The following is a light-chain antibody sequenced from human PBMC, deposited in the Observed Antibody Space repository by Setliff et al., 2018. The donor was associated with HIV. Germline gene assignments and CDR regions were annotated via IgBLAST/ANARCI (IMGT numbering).Light chain of an antibody. J-gene: IGLJ2*01. V-gene: IGLV2-14*03. Sequence: QSALAQPASVSGSPGQSITISCTGTSSDIGGYNYVSWYQQHPGKAPKLMIYDVSYRPSGVSNRLSGSKSGNTASLTISGLQAEDEGDYYCSPYTSSNTHYVIFGGGTKVTVL. CDR3: SPYTSSNTHYVI. CDR2: DVS. CDR1: SSDIGGYNY.